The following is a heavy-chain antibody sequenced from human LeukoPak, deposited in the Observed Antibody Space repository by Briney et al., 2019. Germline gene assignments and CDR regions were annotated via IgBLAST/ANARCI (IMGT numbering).Heavy chain of an antibody. CDR3: AREGGFFLPLDY. Sequence: PSETLSLTCGVSGRYVTSTNWWTWVRQPPGKGLEWIGGGQCDGGTNYNPSLKSRLPISVDLSENHISLKLTSVPAADTAVYYCAREGGFFLPLDYSGQGTLATLSS. V-gene: IGHV4-4*02. CDR2: GQCDGGT. J-gene: IGHJ4*02. D-gene: IGHD3-3*01. CDR1: GRYVTSTNW.